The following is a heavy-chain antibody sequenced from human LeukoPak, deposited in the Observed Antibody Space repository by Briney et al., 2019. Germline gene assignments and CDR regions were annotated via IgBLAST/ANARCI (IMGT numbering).Heavy chain of an antibody. V-gene: IGHV4-59*01. J-gene: IGHJ6*03. D-gene: IGHD2/OR15-2a*01. CDR3: ARWYCSSTTCYHMDV. CDR1: GGSINSYY. CDR2: IYYSGNT. Sequence: SETLSLTCTVSGGSINSYYWSWIRQPPGKGLEYIGHIYYSGNTDNNPSLKSRVTISVDTSKNQFSLNLSSVTAADTAVYYCARWYCSSTTCYHMDVWGKGTTVTVSS.